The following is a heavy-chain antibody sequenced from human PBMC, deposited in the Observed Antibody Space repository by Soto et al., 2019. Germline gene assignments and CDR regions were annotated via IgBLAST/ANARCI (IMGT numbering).Heavy chain of an antibody. CDR1: GFTFSSYS. D-gene: IGHD6-13*01. CDR3: VRAQSPSYSSSGYVADYYYYYGMDV. V-gene: IGHV3-21*01. Sequence: EVQLVESGGGLVKPGGSLRLSCAASGFTFSSYSMNWVRQAPGKGLEWVSSISSSSSYIYYADSVKGRFTISRDNAKNSLYLQMNSLRAEDTAVYYCVRAQSPSYSSSGYVADYYYYYGMDVWGQGTTVTVSS. J-gene: IGHJ6*02. CDR2: ISSSSSYI.